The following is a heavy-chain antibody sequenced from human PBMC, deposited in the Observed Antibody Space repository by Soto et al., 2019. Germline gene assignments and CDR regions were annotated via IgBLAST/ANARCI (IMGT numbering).Heavy chain of an antibody. D-gene: IGHD3-9*01. CDR3: ARDRYDDILTFAFDL. CDR1: GFTFSSYD. V-gene: IGHV3-33*01. Sequence: QVQLVESGGGVVQPGRSLRLSCAASGFTFSSYDMHWVRQAPGKGLEWVAVIWYDGSNKYYADSVKGRFTISRDNSKNTLYLQMNSLRAEDTSVYYCARDRYDDILTFAFDLWGQLTLFTVSS. CDR2: IWYDGSNK. J-gene: IGHJ3*01.